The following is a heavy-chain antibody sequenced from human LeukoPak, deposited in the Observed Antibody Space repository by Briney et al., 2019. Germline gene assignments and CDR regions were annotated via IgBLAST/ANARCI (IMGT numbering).Heavy chain of an antibody. D-gene: IGHD6-19*01. CDR1: GFTFSSYA. Sequence: GGSLRLSCAASGFTFSSYAMSWVRQAPGKGLEWVSAISGSGGSTNYADSVKGRFTISRDNSKNTLYLQMNSLRAEDTAVYYCAKDSGEWLDQYYFDYWGQGTLVTVSS. CDR3: AKDSGEWLDQYYFDY. CDR2: ISGSGGST. V-gene: IGHV3-23*01. J-gene: IGHJ4*02.